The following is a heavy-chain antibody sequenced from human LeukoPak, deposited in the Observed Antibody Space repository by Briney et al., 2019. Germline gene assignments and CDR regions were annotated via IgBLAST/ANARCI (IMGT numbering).Heavy chain of an antibody. CDR1: GGSISSYY. J-gene: IGHJ6*03. CDR2: IYYSGST. V-gene: IGHV4-59*01. CDR3: ARDRGDYDIAPYYYYMDV. Sequence: SETLSLTCTVSGGSISSYYWSWIRQPPGKGLEWIGYIYYSGSTNYNPSLKSRVTISVDTSKNQFSLKLSSVTAADTAVYYCARDRGDYDIAPYYYYMDVWGKGTTVTVSS. D-gene: IGHD3-22*01.